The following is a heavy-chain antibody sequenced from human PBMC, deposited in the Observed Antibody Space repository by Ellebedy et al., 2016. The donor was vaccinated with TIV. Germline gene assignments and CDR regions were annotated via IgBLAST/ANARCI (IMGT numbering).Heavy chain of an antibody. D-gene: IGHD3-10*01. Sequence: SETLSLTXAVSGGSISSDNWWSWVRQPPGKGLEWIGQIYRSGTTNYNPSLKSRVTISVDKSSNQISLKLTSVTAADTAMYYCARASLVRGIAGWGQGTLISVSS. CDR2: IYRSGTT. CDR1: GGSISSDNW. V-gene: IGHV4-4*02. J-gene: IGHJ4*02. CDR3: ARASLVRGIAG.